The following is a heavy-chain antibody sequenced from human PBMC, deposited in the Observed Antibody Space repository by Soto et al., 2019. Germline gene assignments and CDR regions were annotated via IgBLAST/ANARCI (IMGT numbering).Heavy chain of an antibody. Sequence: PGGSLRLSCAASGFTFSSYGMHRVRQAPGKGLEWVAVIWYDGSNKYYVDSVKGRFTISRDNSKNTLYLQMNSLRAEDTAVYYCASFLLAYYDILTGYDYWGQGSLVTVSS. CDR1: GFTFSSYG. CDR3: ASFLLAYYDILTGYDY. J-gene: IGHJ4*02. CDR2: IWYDGSNK. D-gene: IGHD3-9*01. V-gene: IGHV3-33*01.